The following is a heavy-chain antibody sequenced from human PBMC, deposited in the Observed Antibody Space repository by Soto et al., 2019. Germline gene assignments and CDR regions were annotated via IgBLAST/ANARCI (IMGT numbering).Heavy chain of an antibody. CDR2: ISADGSNT. D-gene: IGHD1-1*01. Sequence: EVQLVESGGGLVQPGGSLRLSCAASGFMFSSHWMHWVHQAPGKGPVWVSRISADGSNTNYADSVKGRFTISRDNARNTLFLQMNSLTAEDTAVYYCARRTDAYNWADYWGQGTLVTVSS. V-gene: IGHV3-74*01. CDR1: GFMFSSHW. CDR3: ARRTDAYNWADY. J-gene: IGHJ4*02.